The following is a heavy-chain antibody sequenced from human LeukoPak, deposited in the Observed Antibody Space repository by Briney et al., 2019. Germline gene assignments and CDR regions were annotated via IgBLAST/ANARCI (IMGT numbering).Heavy chain of an antibody. CDR1: GGSFSGYY. J-gene: IGHJ5*02. V-gene: IGHV4-34*01. D-gene: IGHD3-10*01. Sequence: SETLSLTCAVYGGSFSGYYWSWIRQPPGKGLEWIGEINHSGSTNYNPSLKSRVTISVDTSKNQFSLKLSSVTAADTAVYYCARDGSGFDRWGQGTLVTVSS. CDR2: INHSGST. CDR3: ARDGSGFDR.